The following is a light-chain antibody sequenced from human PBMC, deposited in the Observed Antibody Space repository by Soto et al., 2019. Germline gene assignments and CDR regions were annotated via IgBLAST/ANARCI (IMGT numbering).Light chain of an antibody. CDR1: QSISSW. Sequence: DIHMTQSPSTLSAYVGERVSITCRASQSISSWLAWYQEKPGKAPKLLIFEASKLESGVSSRFSGSGSGTEFTLTINSLQPDDFATYYCQQYKSHPYTFGQGTKLEIE. CDR3: QQYKSHPYT. J-gene: IGKJ2*01. V-gene: IGKV1-5*01. CDR2: EAS.